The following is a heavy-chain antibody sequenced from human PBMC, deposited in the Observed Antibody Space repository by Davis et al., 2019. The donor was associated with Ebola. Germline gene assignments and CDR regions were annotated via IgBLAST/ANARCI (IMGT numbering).Heavy chain of an antibody. Sequence: GESLKISCAASGFTFSSYGMHWVRQAPGKGLEWVAVISYDGSNKYYADSVKGRFTISRDNSKNTLYLQMNSLRAEDTAVYYCASLDYGEPLRYYYYGMDVWGQGTTVTVSS. J-gene: IGHJ6*02. V-gene: IGHV3-30*03. CDR1: GFTFSSYG. CDR2: ISYDGSNK. CDR3: ASLDYGEPLRYYYYGMDV. D-gene: IGHD4-17*01.